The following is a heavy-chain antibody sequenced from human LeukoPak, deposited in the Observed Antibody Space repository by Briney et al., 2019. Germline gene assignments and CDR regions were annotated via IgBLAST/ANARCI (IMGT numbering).Heavy chain of an antibody. Sequence: ASVKVSCKASGYTFTSYYMHWVRQAPGQGLEWMGIINPSGGSTSYAQKFQGRVTMTRDTSTSTVYMELSSLRSEDTAVYYCARDLGDLGYSYGAFDYWAREPWSPSPQ. D-gene: IGHD5-18*01. CDR2: INPSGGST. J-gene: IGHJ4*02. CDR1: GYTFTSYY. V-gene: IGHV1-46*01. CDR3: ARDLGDLGYSYGAFDY.